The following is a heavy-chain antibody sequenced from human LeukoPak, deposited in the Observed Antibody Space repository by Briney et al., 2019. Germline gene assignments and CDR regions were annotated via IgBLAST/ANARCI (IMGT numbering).Heavy chain of an antibody. Sequence: PSETLSLTCTVSGGSISSYYWSWIRQPPGKGLEWIGYTYYSGSTNYNPSLKSRVTISVDTSKNQFSLKLSSVTAADTAVYYCARAVSGYYSLFDYWGQGTLVTVSS. J-gene: IGHJ4*02. CDR3: ARAVSGYYSLFDY. D-gene: IGHD3-22*01. CDR2: TYYSGST. CDR1: GGSISSYY. V-gene: IGHV4-59*01.